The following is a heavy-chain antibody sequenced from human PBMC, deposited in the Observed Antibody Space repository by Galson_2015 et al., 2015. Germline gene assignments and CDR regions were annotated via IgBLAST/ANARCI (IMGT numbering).Heavy chain of an antibody. V-gene: IGHV3-30-3*01. CDR2: ISYDGSNK. CDR1: GFTFLSYA. CDR3: ASARLSGSFHGEFDY. Sequence: SLRLSCAASGFTFLSYAMHWVRLAPGKGLEWVAVISYDGSNKYYADSVKGRFTISRDNSKNTLYLQMNSLRAEDTAVYYCASARLSGSFHGEFDYWGQGTLVTVSS. D-gene: IGHD1-26*01. J-gene: IGHJ4*02.